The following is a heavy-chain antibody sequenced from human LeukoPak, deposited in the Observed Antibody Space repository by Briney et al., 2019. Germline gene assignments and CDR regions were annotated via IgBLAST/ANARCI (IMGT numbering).Heavy chain of an antibody. CDR2: TNNDGSST. V-gene: IGHV3-74*01. J-gene: IGHJ4*02. CDR3: TRSVFPYYFDC. Sequence: GGSLRLSCVASGFTFSNYWIHWVRRAPGKGLVWVSRTNNDGSSTTYADFVKGRFTSSRDNAKNTLYLQMDSLRAEDTAVYYCTRSVFPYYFDCWGQGTLVTVSS. D-gene: IGHD3-10*02. CDR1: GFTFSNYW.